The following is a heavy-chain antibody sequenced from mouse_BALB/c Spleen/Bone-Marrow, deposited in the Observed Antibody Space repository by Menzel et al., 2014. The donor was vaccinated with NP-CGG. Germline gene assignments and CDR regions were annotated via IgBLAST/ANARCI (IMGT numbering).Heavy chain of an antibody. Sequence: EVKLMESGGGLVQPGGSRKLSCAASGFTFSSFGMHWVRQAPEKGLERVAYISGGSSIIYYADTVKGRFTTSRDNPKNTLFLQMPSLRSEDTAIYYCAIKDYFGYAAMDYWGQGTSVTVSS. CDR2: ISGGSSII. CDR1: GFTFSSFG. V-gene: IGHV5-17*02. D-gene: IGHD1-2*01. J-gene: IGHJ4*01. CDR3: AIKDYFGYAAMDY.